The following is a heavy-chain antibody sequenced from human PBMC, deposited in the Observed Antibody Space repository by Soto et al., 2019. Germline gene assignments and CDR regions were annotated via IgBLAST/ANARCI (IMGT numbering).Heavy chain of an antibody. V-gene: IGHV3-7*03. CDR1: GFTFSSYW. CDR2: IKQDESEK. J-gene: IGHJ4*02. Sequence: LRLSCAASGFTFSSYWMSWVRQAPGKGLEWVATIKQDESEKYYVDSVKGRFTVSRDNAKSSLYLQMNSVRVEDTAVYYCARGDYFDRRFDYWGQGALVTSPQ. D-gene: IGHD3-22*01. CDR3: ARGDYFDRRFDY.